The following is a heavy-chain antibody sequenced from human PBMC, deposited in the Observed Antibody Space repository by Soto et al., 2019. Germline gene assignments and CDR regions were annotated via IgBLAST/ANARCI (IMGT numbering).Heavy chain of an antibody. CDR3: ATFLGFSSGGSWYIPVADY. CDR2: IDGGGTT. CDR1: GYTFSSRA. V-gene: IGHV3-23*01. Sequence: EVHLWESGGDLVQRGGSLRVSCVGSGYTFSSRAMSWVRQAPGKGLEWVSGIDGGGTTDYADSVKGRFTISRDNSKDTLYLQMNGLRTEGTAVYYCATFLGFSSGGSWYIPVADYWGQGTLVTLSS. D-gene: IGHD2-8*02. J-gene: IGHJ4*02.